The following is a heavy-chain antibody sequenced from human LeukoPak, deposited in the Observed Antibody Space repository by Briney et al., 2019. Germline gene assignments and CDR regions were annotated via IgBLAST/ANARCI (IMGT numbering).Heavy chain of an antibody. V-gene: IGHV3-23*01. CDR1: GFTFSSSA. CDR3: AKDRHLAI. J-gene: IGHJ3*02. Sequence: GGSLRLSCAASGFTFSSSAMIWVRQAPGKGLEWVSTITTSGGSISFADSVKGRFTISRDNSKNTLYLQMSSLRAEDTAIYYCAKDRHLAIWGQGTMVTVSS. CDR2: ITTSGGSI.